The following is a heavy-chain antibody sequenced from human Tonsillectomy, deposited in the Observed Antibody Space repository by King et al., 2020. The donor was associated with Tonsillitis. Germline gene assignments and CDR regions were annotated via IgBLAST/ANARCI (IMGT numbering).Heavy chain of an antibody. CDR2: IYPGDSDT. Sequence: VQLVESGAEVKKPGESLKISCKGSGYSFSNYWIGWVRQLPGKGLEWMGIIYPGDSDTRYSPSFQGQVTISADKSISTAFLQWSSLKASDTAMYYCARPHSYGSGSFGIWGQGTMVTVSS. CDR3: ARPHSYGSGSFGI. J-gene: IGHJ3*02. V-gene: IGHV5-51*01. CDR1: GYSFSNYW. D-gene: IGHD3-10*01.